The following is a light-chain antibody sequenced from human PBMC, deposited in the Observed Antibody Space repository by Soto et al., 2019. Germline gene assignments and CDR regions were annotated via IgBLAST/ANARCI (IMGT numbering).Light chain of an antibody. CDR1: SSDVDGYNY. CDR2: EVS. V-gene: IGLV2-14*01. Sequence: QSALTQPASVSGSPGQSITISCTGTSSDVDGYNYVSWYQQHPGKAPKLMIYEVSNRPSGVSNRFSGSTSGNTASLTISGLQAEDEADYYCSSYTSSSTLVFGGGTQLTVL. CDR3: SSYTSSSTLV. J-gene: IGLJ3*02.